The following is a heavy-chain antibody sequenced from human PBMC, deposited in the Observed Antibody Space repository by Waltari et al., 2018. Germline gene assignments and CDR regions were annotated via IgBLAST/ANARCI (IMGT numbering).Heavy chain of an antibody. CDR1: GGSISSQY. J-gene: IGHJ4*02. CDR3: AGEGWVAVAGYFDY. V-gene: IGHV4-59*11. D-gene: IGHD6-19*01. Sequence: QVQLQESGPGLVKPSETLSLTCTVSGGSISSQYWSWIRQPPGKGLKWIGYIYYSGSTNYNPSLKSRVTISVDTSKNQFSLKLSSVTAADTAVYYCAGEGWVAVAGYFDYWGQGTLVTVSS. CDR2: IYYSGST.